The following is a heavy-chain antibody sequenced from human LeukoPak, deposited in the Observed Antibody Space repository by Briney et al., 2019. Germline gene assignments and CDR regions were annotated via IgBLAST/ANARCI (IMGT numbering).Heavy chain of an antibody. D-gene: IGHD3-16*01. V-gene: IGHV7-4-1*02. CDR1: GYTFTSYD. CDR2: INTNTGNP. CDR3: AKASHGGGDY. J-gene: IGHJ4*02. Sequence: GASVKVSCKASGYTFTSYDINWVRQATGQGLEWMGWINTNTGNPTYAQGFTGRFVFSLDTSVSTAYLQISSLKAEDTAVYYCAKASHGGGDYWGQGTLVTVSS.